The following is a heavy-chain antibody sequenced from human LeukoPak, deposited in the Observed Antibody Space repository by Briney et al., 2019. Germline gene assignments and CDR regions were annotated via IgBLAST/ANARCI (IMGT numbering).Heavy chain of an antibody. J-gene: IGHJ5*02. CDR1: GGSISSYY. CDR3: ARTLSSTRQPNWFDP. D-gene: IGHD1-26*01. CDR2: VYYSGST. V-gene: IGHV4-59*05. Sequence: SETLSLTCTVSGGSISSYYWNWIRQPPGKGLEWIGRVYYSGSTYYNPSLKSRVTISVDTSKNQFSLNLNSVTAADTSVYYCARTLSSTRQPNWFDPWGQGTLVTVSP.